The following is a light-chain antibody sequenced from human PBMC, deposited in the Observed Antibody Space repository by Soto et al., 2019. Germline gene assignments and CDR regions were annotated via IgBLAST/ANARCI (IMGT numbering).Light chain of an antibody. CDR1: QSISSW. CDR3: QQYETYSQT. Sequence: DIQMTQSPSTLSASVGDRVTITCRASQSISSWLAWYQQKPGKAPKLLIHKASSLESGVPSRFSGSGSGTEFTLTISSLQPDDFATYYCQQYETYSQTFRQGTKVDI. V-gene: IGKV1-5*03. J-gene: IGKJ1*01. CDR2: KAS.